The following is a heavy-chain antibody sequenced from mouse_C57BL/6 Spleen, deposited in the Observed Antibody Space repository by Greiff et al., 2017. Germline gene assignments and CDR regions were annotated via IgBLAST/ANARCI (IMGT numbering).Heavy chain of an antibody. CDR2: INPYNGDT. V-gene: IGHV1-20*01. CDR3: ARGDYDYDVYAMDY. CDR1: GYSFTGYF. J-gene: IGHJ4*01. Sequence: EVQLQQSGPELVKPGDSVKISCKASGYSFTGYFMNWVMQSHGKSLEWIGRINPYNGDTFYNQKFKGKATLTVDKSSSTAHMELRSLTSEDSAVYYCARGDYDYDVYAMDYWGQGTSVTVSS. D-gene: IGHD2-4*01.